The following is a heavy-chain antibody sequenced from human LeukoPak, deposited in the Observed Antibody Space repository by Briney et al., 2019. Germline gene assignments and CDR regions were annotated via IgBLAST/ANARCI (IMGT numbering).Heavy chain of an antibody. CDR1: GYTFTSYY. D-gene: IGHD5-18*01. V-gene: IGHV1-46*01. J-gene: IGHJ6*02. CDR3: ARDGESNVDTAMAYYYYYGMDV. Sequence: ASVKVSCKASGYTFTSYYMHWVRQAPGQGLEWMGMINPSGGSTSYAQKFQGRVTMTRDTSTSTVYMELSSLRSEDTAVYYCARDGESNVDTAMAYYYYYGMDVWGQGTTVTVSS. CDR2: INPSGGST.